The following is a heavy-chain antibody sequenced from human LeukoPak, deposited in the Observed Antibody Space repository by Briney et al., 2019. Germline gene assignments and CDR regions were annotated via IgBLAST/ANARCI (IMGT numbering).Heavy chain of an antibody. Sequence: SETLSLTCTVSGGPISSYYWSWIRQPPGKGLEWIGYIYYSGSTNYTPSLKSRVTISVDTSKNQFSLKLSSVTAADTAVYYCARSTGYSFYFDYWGPGTLVTVSS. D-gene: IGHD3-22*01. V-gene: IGHV4-59*01. CDR2: IYYSGST. CDR1: GGPISSYY. CDR3: ARSTGYSFYFDY. J-gene: IGHJ4*02.